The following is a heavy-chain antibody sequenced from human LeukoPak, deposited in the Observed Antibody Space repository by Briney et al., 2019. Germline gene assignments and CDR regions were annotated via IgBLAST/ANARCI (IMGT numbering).Heavy chain of an antibody. CDR2: IYSGGST. D-gene: IGHD3-3*01. J-gene: IGHJ4*02. CDR1: GFTVSSNY. CDR3: ARTSYDFWSGYYKGFDY. Sequence: GGSLRLSCAASGFTVSSNYMSWVRQAPGKGLEWVSVIYSGGSTYYADSVKGRLTISRDNSKNTLYLQMNSLRAEDTAVYYCARTSYDFWSGYYKGFDYWGQGTLVTVSS. V-gene: IGHV3-66*01.